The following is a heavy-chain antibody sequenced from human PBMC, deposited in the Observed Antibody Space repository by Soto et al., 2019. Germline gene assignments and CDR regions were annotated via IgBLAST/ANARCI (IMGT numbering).Heavy chain of an antibody. D-gene: IGHD3-22*01. CDR2: IKRKTDDGTT. Sequence: GGSLGLSCAASGFSFSRHSMNWVRQAPGKGLEWVGRIKRKTDDGTTDYAAPVKGRFTISRDDSKNTLYLQMNSLKTEDTAVYYCTTGLSSGYYNLDYWGQGTLVTVSS. CDR1: GFSFSRHS. J-gene: IGHJ4*02. V-gene: IGHV3-15*01. CDR3: TTGLSSGYYNLDY.